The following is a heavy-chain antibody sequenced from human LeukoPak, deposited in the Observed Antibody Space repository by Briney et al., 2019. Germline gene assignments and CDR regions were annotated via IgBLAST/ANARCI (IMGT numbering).Heavy chain of an antibody. CDR3: ARDRDITVPFDI. J-gene: IGHJ3*02. CDR2: ISAYNGNT. V-gene: IGHV1-18*04. Sequence: ASVKVSCKASGYTFTGYYIHWVRQAPGQGLEWMGWISAYNGNTNYAQKLQGRVTMTTDTSTSTAYMELRSLRSDDTAVYYCARDRDITVPFDIWGQGTMVTVSS. D-gene: IGHD1-20*01. CDR1: GYTFTGYY.